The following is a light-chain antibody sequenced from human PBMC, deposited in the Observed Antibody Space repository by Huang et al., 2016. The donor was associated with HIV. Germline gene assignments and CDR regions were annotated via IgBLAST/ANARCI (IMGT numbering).Light chain of an antibody. CDR2: TAS. CDR1: QNITKS. Sequence: DIQMTQSPPSLSASVGDRVTFTCRANQNITKSLNWYQQNPGKAPKPLIYTASTLESGVPSRFSGGGSGSRFTLNITNLQPEDFATYYCQQSFSVPRTFG. CDR3: QQSFSVPRT. J-gene: IGKJ1*01. V-gene: IGKV1-39*01.